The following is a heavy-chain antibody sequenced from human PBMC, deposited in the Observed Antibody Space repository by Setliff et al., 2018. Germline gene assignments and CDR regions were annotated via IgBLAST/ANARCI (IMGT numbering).Heavy chain of an antibody. D-gene: IGHD4-17*01. V-gene: IGHV3-9*01. CDR3: ARDSRAHGACGY. J-gene: IGHJ4*02. CDR2: ISWNSGIV. CDR1: GFTFDDYA. Sequence: GGSLRLSCAASGFTFDDYAMHWVRQAPGKGLELVSGISWNSGIVAYADAVKGRFTISRDNAKNSLYLQMNSLRVEDTAIYYCARDSRAHGACGYWCQGTLVTVSS.